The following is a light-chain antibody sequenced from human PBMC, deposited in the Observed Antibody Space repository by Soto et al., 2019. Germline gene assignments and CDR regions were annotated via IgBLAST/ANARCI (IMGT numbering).Light chain of an antibody. CDR3: QAYDYSLTAFV. Sequence: QSVLTQPPSVSGAPGLRVTISCTGNNSNLGAGYDVHWYQQLPGAAPKLVIFGNRHRPSGVPERFSGSKSGTSASLAITGLQAEDEADYYCQAYDYSLTAFVFGGGTKLTVL. J-gene: IGLJ3*02. CDR1: NSNLGAGYD. CDR2: GNR. V-gene: IGLV1-40*01.